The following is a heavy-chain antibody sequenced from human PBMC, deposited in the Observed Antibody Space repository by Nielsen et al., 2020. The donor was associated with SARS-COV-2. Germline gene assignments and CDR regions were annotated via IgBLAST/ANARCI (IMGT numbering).Heavy chain of an antibody. D-gene: IGHD5-12*01. Sequence: SVKVSCKASGGTFSSYAISWVRQAPGQGLEWMGGIIPIFGTANYAQKFQGRVTITADESTSTAYMELSSLRSEDTAVYYCASSGYDYYYYYMDVWGKGTTVTVSS. CDR2: IIPIFGTA. CDR3: ASSGYDYYYYYMDV. CDR1: GGTFSSYA. V-gene: IGHV1-69*13. J-gene: IGHJ6*03.